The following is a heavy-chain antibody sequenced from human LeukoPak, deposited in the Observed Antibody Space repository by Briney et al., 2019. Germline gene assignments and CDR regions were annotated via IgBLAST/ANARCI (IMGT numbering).Heavy chain of an antibody. V-gene: IGHV3-30*02. CDR3: AKECDILTGYYAFDI. Sequence: PGGSLRLSCAASGFTFSSYGMHWVRQAPGKGLEWVAFIRYDGTNEYYVDSVKGRFTISRDNSKNTLYLQMNSLRAEDTAVYYCAKECDILTGYYAFDIWGQGTMVTVTS. CDR2: IRYDGTNE. J-gene: IGHJ3*02. CDR1: GFTFSSYG. D-gene: IGHD3-9*01.